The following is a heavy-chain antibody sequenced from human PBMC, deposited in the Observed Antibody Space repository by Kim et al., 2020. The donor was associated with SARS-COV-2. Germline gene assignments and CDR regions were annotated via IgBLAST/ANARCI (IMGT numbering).Heavy chain of an antibody. V-gene: IGHV5-51*01. CDR2: DT. CDR3: ARSDTGGFDP. D-gene: IGHD5-18*01. Sequence: DTRYSPSFQGQVTISADKSISTAYLQWSSLKASDTAMYYCARSDTGGFDPWDQGTLVTVSS. J-gene: IGHJ5*02.